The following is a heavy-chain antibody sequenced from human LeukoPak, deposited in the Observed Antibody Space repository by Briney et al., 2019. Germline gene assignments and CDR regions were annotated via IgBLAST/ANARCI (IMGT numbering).Heavy chain of an antibody. CDR1: GYTFTSYA. D-gene: IGHD2-15*01. V-gene: IGHV1-18*01. J-gene: IGHJ3*02. CDR3: ARVTLSEIVVFDI. CDR2: ISSYNGNT. Sequence: PRASVKVSCKASGYTFTSYAITWVRQAPGQGLEWMGWISSYNGNTNYAQKLQGRVTMTTETSTSTAYMELRSLRSDDTAVYYCARVTLSEIVVFDIWGQGTMVTVSS.